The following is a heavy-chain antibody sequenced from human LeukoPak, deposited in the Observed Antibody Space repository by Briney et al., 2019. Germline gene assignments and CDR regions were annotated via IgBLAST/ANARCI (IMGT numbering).Heavy chain of an antibody. Sequence: GGSLRLSCAASGFTFSSYSMNWVRQAPGKGLEWVSYISSSSSTIYYADSVKGRFTISRDNAKNSLYLQMNSLRAEDTAVYYCARLRLGELSSYSDYWGQGTLVTVSS. D-gene: IGHD3-16*02. CDR2: ISSSSSTI. CDR3: ARLRLGELSSYSDY. V-gene: IGHV3-48*01. CDR1: GFTFSSYS. J-gene: IGHJ4*02.